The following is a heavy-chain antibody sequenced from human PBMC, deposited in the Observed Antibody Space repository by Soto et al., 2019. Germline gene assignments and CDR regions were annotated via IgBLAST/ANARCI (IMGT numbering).Heavy chain of an antibody. V-gene: IGHV4-31*03. D-gene: IGHD3-22*01. Sequence: PSETLSLTCTVSGGSISIGGYYWSCIRQHPGKGLEWIGYIYYSGSTYYNPSLKSRVTISVDTSKNQFSLKLSSVTAADTAVYYCARDWGGGSYNPSITMIVVGPFDPWGQGTLVTVSS. CDR2: IYYSGST. CDR1: GGSISIGGYY. CDR3: ARDWGGGSYNPSITMIVVGPFDP. J-gene: IGHJ5*02.